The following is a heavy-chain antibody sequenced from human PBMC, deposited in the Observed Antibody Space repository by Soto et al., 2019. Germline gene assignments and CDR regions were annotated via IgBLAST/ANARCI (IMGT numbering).Heavy chain of an antibody. J-gene: IGHJ6*02. Sequence: PGESLKISCKGSGYSFTSYWISWVRQMPGKGLEWMGIIYPGDSDTRYSPSFQGQVTISADKSISTAYLQWSSLKASDTAMYYSARHFAGYSGYSTLDYYYYGMDVWGQGTTVTVSS. V-gene: IGHV5-51*01. CDR2: IYPGDSDT. CDR3: ARHFAGYSGYSTLDYYYYGMDV. CDR1: GYSFTSYW. D-gene: IGHD5-12*01.